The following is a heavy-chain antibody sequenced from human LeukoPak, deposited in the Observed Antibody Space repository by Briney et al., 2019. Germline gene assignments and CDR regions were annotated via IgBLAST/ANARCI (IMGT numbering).Heavy chain of an antibody. V-gene: IGHV4-34*01. Sequence: SETLSLTCAVYGGSFSDYSWTWIRQPPGKGLEWIGEINHSGGTNHNPSLSSRVTMSIDTSKNQFSLKLRSVTAADTAVYYCAREARFALPVVGSGDYWGQGTLVTVSS. J-gene: IGHJ4*02. CDR3: AREARFALPVVGSGDY. D-gene: IGHD6-19*01. CDR2: INHSGGT. CDR1: GGSFSDYS.